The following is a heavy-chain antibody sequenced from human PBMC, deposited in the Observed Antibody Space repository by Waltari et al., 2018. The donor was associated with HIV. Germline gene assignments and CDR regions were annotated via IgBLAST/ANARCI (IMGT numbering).Heavy chain of an antibody. CDR2: IYYSGST. CDR1: GGSISSYY. J-gene: IGHJ3*02. CDR3: ARTYDSSGYRGAFDI. D-gene: IGHD3-22*01. V-gene: IGHV4-59*13. Sequence: QVQLQESGPGLVKPSETLSLTCTVSGGSISSYYWSWIRQPPGKGLEWIGYIYYSGSTNYNPSLKSRVTISVDTSKNQFSLKLSAVTAADTAVYYCARTYDSSGYRGAFDIWGQGTMVTVSS.